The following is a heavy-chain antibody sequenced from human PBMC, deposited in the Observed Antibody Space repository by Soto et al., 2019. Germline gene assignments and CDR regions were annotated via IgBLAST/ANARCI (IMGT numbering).Heavy chain of an antibody. J-gene: IGHJ4*02. Sequence: QVQLVQSGAEVKKPGASVKVSCKASGYTFTSYYMHWVRQAPGQGLEWMGIINPSGGSTSYAQKFQGRVTMTRDTSTSTVYMELSSLRSEDTAVYYCVTSSGWRGPFDYWGQGTLVTVSS. V-gene: IGHV1-46*01. D-gene: IGHD6-19*01. CDR1: GYTFTSYY. CDR2: INPSGGST. CDR3: VTSSGWRGPFDY.